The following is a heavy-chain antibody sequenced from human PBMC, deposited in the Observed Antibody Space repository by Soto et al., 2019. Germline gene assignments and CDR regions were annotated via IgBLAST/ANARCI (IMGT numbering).Heavy chain of an antibody. CDR3: ARSTGGYCSSTSCYTSNWFDP. J-gene: IGHJ5*02. V-gene: IGHV1-69*01. Sequence: QVQLVQSGAEVKKPGSSVKVSCKASGGTFSSYAISWVRQAPGQGLEWMGGIIPIFGTANYAQKFQGRVTITAEESTSTAYMELSSLRSEDTAVYYCARSTGGYCSSTSCYTSNWFDPWGQGTLVTVSS. D-gene: IGHD2-2*02. CDR2: IIPIFGTA. CDR1: GGTFSSYA.